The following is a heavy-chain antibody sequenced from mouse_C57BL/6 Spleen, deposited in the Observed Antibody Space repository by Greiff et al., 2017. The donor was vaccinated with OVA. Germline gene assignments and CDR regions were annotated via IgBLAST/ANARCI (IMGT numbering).Heavy chain of an antibody. Sequence: EVQLQQSGPELVKPGASVKISCKASGYSFTGYYMNWVKQSPEKSLEWIGEINPSTGGTTYNQKFKAKATLTVDKSSSTAYMQLKSLTSEDSAVYYCARGITTVVARAMDYWGQGTSVTVSS. J-gene: IGHJ4*01. V-gene: IGHV1-42*01. CDR2: INPSTGGT. D-gene: IGHD1-1*01. CDR1: GYSFTGYY. CDR3: ARGITTVVARAMDY.